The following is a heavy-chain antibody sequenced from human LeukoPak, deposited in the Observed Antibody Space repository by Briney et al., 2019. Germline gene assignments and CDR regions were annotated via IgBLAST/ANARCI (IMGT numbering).Heavy chain of an antibody. CDR2: IYHSGST. Sequence: SQTLSLTCAVSGGSISSGGYSWSWIRQPPGKGLEWIGYIYHSGSTYYNPSLKSRVTISVDGSKNQFSLKLSSVTAADTAVYYCARRLGYCSSTSCSVGAFDIWGQGTMVTVSS. J-gene: IGHJ3*02. V-gene: IGHV4-30-2*01. CDR1: GGSISSGGYS. D-gene: IGHD2-2*01. CDR3: ARRLGYCSSTSCSVGAFDI.